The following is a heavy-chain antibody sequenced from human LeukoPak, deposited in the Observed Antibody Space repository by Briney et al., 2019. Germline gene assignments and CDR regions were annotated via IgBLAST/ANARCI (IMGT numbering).Heavy chain of an antibody. CDR3: AKTPSYYYDSSGYNDY. V-gene: IGHV3-23*01. D-gene: IGHD3-22*01. Sequence: GGSLRLSCAASGFTFSSSAMSWVRQVPGKGLEWVSGISASGGSTSYADSVRGRFTISRDNSKNTLYVQMNSLRDEDTAVYYCAKTPSYYYDSSGYNDYWGQGTLVTVSS. CDR2: ISASGGST. CDR1: GFTFSSSA. J-gene: IGHJ4*02.